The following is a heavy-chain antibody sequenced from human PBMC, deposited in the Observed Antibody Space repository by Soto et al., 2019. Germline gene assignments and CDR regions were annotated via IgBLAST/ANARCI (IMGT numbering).Heavy chain of an antibody. CDR2: IYHSGST. J-gene: IGHJ4*02. V-gene: IGHV4-4*02. CDR3: AREGEMGTISSGFGDY. CDR1: GNSISTTNW. D-gene: IGHD1-1*01. Sequence: SETLSLTCVVSGNSISTTNWWSWVRQSPGKGLEWIGEIYHSGSTYYNPSLKSRVTISVDTSKNQFSLKLSSVTAADTAVYYCAREGEMGTISSGFGDYWGQGTLVTVSS.